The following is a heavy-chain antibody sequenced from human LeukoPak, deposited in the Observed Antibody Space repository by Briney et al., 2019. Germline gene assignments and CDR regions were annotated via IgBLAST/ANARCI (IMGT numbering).Heavy chain of an antibody. J-gene: IGHJ6*02. D-gene: IGHD3-10*01. CDR1: GFTVSSND. CDR3: ARDLGAYGLNYYYYGMDV. V-gene: IGHV3-66*01. Sequence: GGSLRLSCAASGFTVSSNDMSWVRQAPGKGLEWVSVICSSGSTYYADSVKGRFTISRDNSKKTLYLQMHSLRTEDTAVYYCARDLGAYGLNYYYYGMDVWGQGTTVTVSS. CDR2: ICSSGST.